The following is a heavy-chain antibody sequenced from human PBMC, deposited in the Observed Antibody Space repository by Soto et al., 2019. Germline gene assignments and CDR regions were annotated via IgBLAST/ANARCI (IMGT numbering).Heavy chain of an antibody. Sequence: DVQLVESGGGLIQPGGSLTLSCAGSGFTVTSKYMSWVRQAPGKRLEWVSLIQRGGSTFYADSVKGRFSISRDNSKNTVYLQMNSWRAEDTAVYYCARDDVHGSGGRCCGVPMDVWGKGTTVTGSS. V-gene: IGHV3-66*01. J-gene: IGHJ6*04. CDR3: ARDDVHGSGGRCCGVPMDV. CDR1: GFTVTSKY. D-gene: IGHD2-15*01. CDR2: IQRGGST.